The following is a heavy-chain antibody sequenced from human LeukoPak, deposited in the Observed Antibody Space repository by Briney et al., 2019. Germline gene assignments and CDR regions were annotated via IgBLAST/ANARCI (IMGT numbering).Heavy chain of an antibody. Sequence: ASVKVSFKASGYTFTRYAIHWVRQAPGQSPEWMGWINVGNGNTKYSQKFQGRVTITRDTSASTAYMELSSLRSEDTTVYYCARLTVTPYYFDYWGQGTLVTVSS. V-gene: IGHV1-3*01. CDR3: ARLTVTPYYFDY. J-gene: IGHJ4*02. CDR2: INVGNGNT. CDR1: GYTFTRYA. D-gene: IGHD4-17*01.